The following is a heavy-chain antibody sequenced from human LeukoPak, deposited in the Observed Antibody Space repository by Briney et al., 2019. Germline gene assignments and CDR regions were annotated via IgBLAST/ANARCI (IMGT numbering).Heavy chain of an antibody. CDR2: INPNSGGT. Sequence: ASVKVSCKASGYTFTGYYMHWVRQAPGQGLEWMGWINPNSGGTNYAQKFQGRVTVTRDMSTSTVYMELSSLRSEDTAVYYCARDFRYPDHTVTDFDYWGQGTLVTVSS. J-gene: IGHJ4*02. CDR3: ARDFRYPDHTVTDFDY. D-gene: IGHD4-17*01. V-gene: IGHV1-2*02. CDR1: GYTFTGYY.